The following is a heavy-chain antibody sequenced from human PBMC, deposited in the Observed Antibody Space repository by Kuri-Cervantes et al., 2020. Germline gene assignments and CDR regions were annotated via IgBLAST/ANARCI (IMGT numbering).Heavy chain of an antibody. J-gene: IGHJ4*02. D-gene: IGHD3-10*01. CDR2: IKQDGGEK. V-gene: IGHV3-7*01. CDR1: GFTFSSYS. Sequence: GGSLRLSCAASGFTFSSYSMNWVRQAPGKGLEWVANIKQDGGEKYYVDSVKGRFTISRDNAKNSLYLQMNSLRAEDTAVYYCAREGLEHGAWFGELFGIDYWGQGTLVTVSS. CDR3: AREGLEHGAWFGELFGIDY.